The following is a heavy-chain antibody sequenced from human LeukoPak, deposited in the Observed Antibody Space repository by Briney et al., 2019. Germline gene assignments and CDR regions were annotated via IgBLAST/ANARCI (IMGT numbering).Heavy chain of an antibody. CDR2: ISSSSSTI. CDR3: AKDSPPAYCGGDCYSGSDY. CDR1: GFTFSSFG. Sequence: PGGSLRLSCAASGFTFSSFGMNWVRQAPGKGLEWVSYISSSSSTIYYADSVKGRFTISRDNSKNTLYLQMNSLRAEDTAVYYCAKDSPPAYCGGDCYSGSDYWGQGTLVTVSS. D-gene: IGHD2-21*02. J-gene: IGHJ4*02. V-gene: IGHV3-48*01.